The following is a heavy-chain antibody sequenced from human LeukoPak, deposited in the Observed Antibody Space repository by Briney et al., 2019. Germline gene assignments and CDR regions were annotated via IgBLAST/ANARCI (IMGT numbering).Heavy chain of an antibody. D-gene: IGHD2-15*01. Sequence: SVKVSCKASGGTFSSYAISWVRQAPGQGLEWMGGIIPIFGTANYAQKLQGRVTITADESTSTAYMELSSLRSEDTAVYYCASAGRLEGGIVVVVTTTRWGQGTLVTVSS. V-gene: IGHV1-69*13. CDR2: IIPIFGTA. J-gene: IGHJ4*02. CDR1: GGTFSSYA. CDR3: ASAGRLEGGIVVVVTTTR.